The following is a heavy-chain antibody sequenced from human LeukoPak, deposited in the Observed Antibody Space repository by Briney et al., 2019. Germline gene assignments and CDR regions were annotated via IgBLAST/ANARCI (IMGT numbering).Heavy chain of an antibody. CDR3: TVVPAAISAEYFQH. Sequence: SETLSLTCAVYGGSFSGYYWSWIRQPPGKGLEWIGEINHSGSTNYNPPLKSRVTISVDTSKNQFSLKLSSVTAADTAVYYCTVVPAAISAEYFQHWGQGTLVTVSS. D-gene: IGHD2-2*01. CDR2: INHSGST. J-gene: IGHJ1*01. CDR1: GGSFSGYY. V-gene: IGHV4-34*01.